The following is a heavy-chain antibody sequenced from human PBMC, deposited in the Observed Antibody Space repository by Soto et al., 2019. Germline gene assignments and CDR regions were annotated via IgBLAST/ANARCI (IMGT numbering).Heavy chain of an antibody. CDR1: GGSISSTHS. Sequence: KTSETLSLTCAVSGGSISSTHSWSWVRQPPGGALEWIGEIYHHGTTNYNSSLKSRVTISVDTSKNQFSLNLNSVTASDTAVYFCVSQRTSVLTQAYFDYWGPGALVTVSS. J-gene: IGHJ4*02. CDR2: IYHHGTT. D-gene: IGHD2-8*01. CDR3: VSQRTSVLTQAYFDY. V-gene: IGHV4-4*02.